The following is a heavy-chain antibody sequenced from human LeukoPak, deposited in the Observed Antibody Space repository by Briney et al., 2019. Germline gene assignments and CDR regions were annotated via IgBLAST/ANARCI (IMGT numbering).Heavy chain of an antibody. CDR3: ARTNSYDYFDY. CDR1: GFTVSRNY. D-gene: IGHD5-18*01. V-gene: IGHV3-53*01. CDR2: LYSAGTT. J-gene: IGHJ4*02. Sequence: PGGSLRLSCAASGFTVSRNYMSWVRQAPGKGLEWVSLLYSAGTTYYADSVKGRFTISRDNSKNTLYPQMNSLRAEDTAVYYCARTNSYDYFDYWGQGTLVTVSS.